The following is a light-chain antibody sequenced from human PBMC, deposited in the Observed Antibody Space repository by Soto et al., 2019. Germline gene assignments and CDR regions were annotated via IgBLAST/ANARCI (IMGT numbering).Light chain of an antibody. CDR3: QHYGASPIT. V-gene: IGKV3-20*01. CDR1: QSVGYN. Sequence: EIVLTQSPGSLSLSPGERATLSCRASQSVGYNMALYQQKPGQPPKLLIFGASNRATDIPARFSGGGSGTDFTLTISRLEPDDFALYYCQHYGASPITFGQGTRLEIK. J-gene: IGKJ5*01. CDR2: GAS.